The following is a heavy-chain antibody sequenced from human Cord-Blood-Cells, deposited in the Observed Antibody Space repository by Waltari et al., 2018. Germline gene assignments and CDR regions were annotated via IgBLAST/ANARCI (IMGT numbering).Heavy chain of an antibody. J-gene: IGHJ3*02. V-gene: IGHV1-2*05. CDR3: ARASTSSYAFDI. CDR1: GYTFTGSY. Sequence: QVQLVQSGAEVKKPGASVKVSCKASGYTFTGSYMHWVRQAPGQGLEWMGRSNPNSGGTNYAQKFQGRVTMTRDTSISTAYMELSRLRSDDTVVYYCARASTSSYAFDIWGQGTMVTVSS. CDR2: SNPNSGGT. D-gene: IGHD2-2*01.